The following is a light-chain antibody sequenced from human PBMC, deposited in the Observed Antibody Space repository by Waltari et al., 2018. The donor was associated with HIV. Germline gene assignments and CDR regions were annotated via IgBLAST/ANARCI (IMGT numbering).Light chain of an antibody. V-gene: IGLV1-44*01. CDR1: ISNIGSHT. CDR2: TTN. J-gene: IGLJ3*02. Sequence: QSVLTQPPSASGTPGQRVTISCSGSISNIGSHTVNWYQQLPGTAPKLLIYTTNQRPSGVPDRFSGSKSGASASLAISGLQSDDEADYYCATWDDSLNGPVFGGGTKLTVL. CDR3: ATWDDSLNGPV.